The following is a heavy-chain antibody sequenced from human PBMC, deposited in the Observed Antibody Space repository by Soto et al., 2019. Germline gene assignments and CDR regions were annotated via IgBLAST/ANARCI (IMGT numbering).Heavy chain of an antibody. J-gene: IGHJ4*02. Sequence: GGSLRLSCAASGITFSNYALSWVRQAPGKGLEWVSGISASGANTYYADSVKGRFSISRDNSKNTLYLQMNSLRAEDTAVYYCAKGDQWHYYDSSGYYPYYFDYWGQGTLVTVSS. CDR3: AKGDQWHYYDSSGYYPYYFDY. D-gene: IGHD3-22*01. CDR2: ISASGANT. V-gene: IGHV3-23*01. CDR1: GITFSNYA.